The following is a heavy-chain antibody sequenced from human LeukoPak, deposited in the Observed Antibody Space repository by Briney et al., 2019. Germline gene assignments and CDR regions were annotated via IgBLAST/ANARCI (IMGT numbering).Heavy chain of an antibody. Sequence: SEALSLTCAVYGGSFSGNYWTLIRQTPGRGLEWIGDSSPTGNITGYNPSLKGRATISVDSSKNQFSLKLTSVTAADTGVYYCARVPDFIARPCDSWGPGTLVTVSS. CDR1: GGSFSGNY. CDR2: SSPTGNI. V-gene: IGHV4-34*01. D-gene: IGHD2-21*01. CDR3: ARVPDFIARPCDS. J-gene: IGHJ4*02.